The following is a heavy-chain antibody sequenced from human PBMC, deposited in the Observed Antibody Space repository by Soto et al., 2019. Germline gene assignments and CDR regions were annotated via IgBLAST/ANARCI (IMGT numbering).Heavy chain of an antibody. J-gene: IGHJ4*02. V-gene: IGHV5-51*01. Sequence: GESLKISCKGSRYSFTSYWIGWVRQKPGKGLEWMGIMYPGDSDTRYSPSFQGHVTISADKSISTAYLQWSSLKASDTAIYYCARLTRILSPSAPFDYWGQGTLGTGSS. D-gene: IGHD2-21*01. CDR3: ARLTRILSPSAPFDY. CDR2: MYPGDSDT. CDR1: RYSFTSYW.